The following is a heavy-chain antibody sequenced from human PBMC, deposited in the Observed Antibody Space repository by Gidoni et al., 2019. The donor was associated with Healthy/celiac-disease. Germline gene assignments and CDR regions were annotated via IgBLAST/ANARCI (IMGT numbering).Heavy chain of an antibody. CDR3: ARAPYGGIDY. D-gene: IGHD4-17*01. Sequence: QVQLQQWGAGLLKPSATLSLTCAVYGGSFSGYYWSWIRQPPGKGLEWMGEINHSGSTNYNPSLKSRVTISVDTSKNQFSLKLSSVTAADTAVYYCARAPYGGIDYWGQGTLVTVSS. J-gene: IGHJ4*02. CDR1: GGSFSGYY. V-gene: IGHV4-34*01. CDR2: INHSGST.